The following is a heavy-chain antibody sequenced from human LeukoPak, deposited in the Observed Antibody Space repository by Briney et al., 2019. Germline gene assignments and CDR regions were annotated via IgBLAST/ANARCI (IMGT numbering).Heavy chain of an antibody. Sequence: GGSLRLSCAASGFTFSSYGMSWVRQAPGKGLEWVSSISFTGGTTYYADSVKGRFTISRDNSKDTLYLQMNSVRAEDTAIYYCVKNGDRGAYCSGGSCYPYYYYYMDVWGKGTTVTVSS. V-gene: IGHV3-23*01. D-gene: IGHD2-15*01. CDR1: GFTFSSYG. CDR3: VKNGDRGAYCSGGSCYPYYYYYMDV. J-gene: IGHJ6*03. CDR2: ISFTGGTT.